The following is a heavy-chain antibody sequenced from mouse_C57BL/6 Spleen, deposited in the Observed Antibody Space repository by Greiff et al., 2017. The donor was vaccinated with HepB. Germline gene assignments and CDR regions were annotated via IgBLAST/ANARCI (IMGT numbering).Heavy chain of an antibody. J-gene: IGHJ4*01. D-gene: IGHD2-1*01. CDR2: INPSTGGT. Sequence: VQLQQSGPELVKPGASVKISCKASGYSFTGYYMNWVKQSPEKSLEWIGEINPSTGGTTYNQKFKAKATLTVDKSSSTAYMQLKSLTSEDSAVYYCAREGDYGNSGIAMDYWGQGTSVTVSS. V-gene: IGHV1-42*01. CDR3: AREGDYGNSGIAMDY. CDR1: GYSFTGYY.